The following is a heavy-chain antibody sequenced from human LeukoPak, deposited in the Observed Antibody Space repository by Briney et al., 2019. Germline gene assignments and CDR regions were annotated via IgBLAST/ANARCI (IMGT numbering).Heavy chain of an antibody. CDR2: IYYSGST. J-gene: IGHJ3*02. V-gene: IGHV4-39*07. Sequence: SETLSLTCTVSGGSISSSSYYWGWIRQPPGKGLEWIGNIYYSGSTYYNPSLKSRVTISVDTSKNQFSLKVNSVTAADTAVYYCARDRPHYYDSSGYYSGHDAFDIWGQGTMVTVSS. CDR1: GGSISSSSYY. D-gene: IGHD3-22*01. CDR3: ARDRPHYYDSSGYYSGHDAFDI.